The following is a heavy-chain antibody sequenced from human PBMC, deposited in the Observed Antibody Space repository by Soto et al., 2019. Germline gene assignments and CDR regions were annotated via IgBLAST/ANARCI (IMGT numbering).Heavy chain of an antibody. Sequence: ASVKVSCKASGYTFTSYDINWVRQATGQGLEWMGWMNPNSGNTGYAQKFQGRVTMTRNTSISTAYMELSSLRSEDTAVYYCARVIAARPGYYFYGMDVWGQGTTVTVSS. CDR2: MNPNSGNT. CDR3: ARVIAARPGYYFYGMDV. V-gene: IGHV1-8*01. D-gene: IGHD6-6*01. CDR1: GYTFTSYD. J-gene: IGHJ6*02.